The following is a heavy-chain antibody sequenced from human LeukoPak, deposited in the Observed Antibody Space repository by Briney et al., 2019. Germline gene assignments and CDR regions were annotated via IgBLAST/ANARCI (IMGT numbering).Heavy chain of an antibody. CDR1: SGSISTSNYY. V-gene: IGHV4-39*07. D-gene: IGHD3-22*01. CDR3: ARGTITMIPGN. Sequence: SETLSLTCTVSSGSISTSNYYWGWVRQPPGKALEWIGNIFYSGSTYYSPSLKSRVTISLDTSKNQFSLKLSSVTAADTAVYYCARGTITMIPGNWGQGTLVTVSS. CDR2: IFYSGST. J-gene: IGHJ4*02.